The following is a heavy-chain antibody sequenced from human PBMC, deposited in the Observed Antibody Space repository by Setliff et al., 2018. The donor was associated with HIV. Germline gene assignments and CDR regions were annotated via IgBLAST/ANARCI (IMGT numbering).Heavy chain of an antibody. Sequence: GGSLRLSCAASGFTFSNYAMSWVRQAPGKGLEWVADITWNSGSIVYADSVKGRFTISRDNAKNSLYLQMNSLRAEDTAVYYCARNTDVDSVYRPFHIWGQGTMVTVSS. CDR1: GFTFSNYA. D-gene: IGHD1-26*01. CDR3: ARNTDVDSVYRPFHI. CDR2: ITWNSGSI. V-gene: IGHV3-9*01. J-gene: IGHJ3*02.